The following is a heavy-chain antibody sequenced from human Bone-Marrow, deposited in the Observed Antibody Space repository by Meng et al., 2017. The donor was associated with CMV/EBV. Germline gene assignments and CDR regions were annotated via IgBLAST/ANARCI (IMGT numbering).Heavy chain of an antibody. CDR3: AHRPTEGLFDY. Sequence: QITLQDPGPRLVKPTQTLTLTCTFSGFSLSTSGVGVGWIRQPPGKALEWLALIYWDGDKRYSPSLKSRLTITKDTSNNQVVLTMTNMGPVDTATYFCAHRPTEGLFDYWGQGTLVTVSS. J-gene: IGHJ4*02. V-gene: IGHV2-5*02. CDR2: IYWDGDK. CDR1: GFSLSTSGVG.